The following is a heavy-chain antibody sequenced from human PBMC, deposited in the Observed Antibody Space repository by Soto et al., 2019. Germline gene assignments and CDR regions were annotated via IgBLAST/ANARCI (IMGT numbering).Heavy chain of an antibody. D-gene: IGHD3-3*01. CDR2: ISGSGGST. J-gene: IGHJ4*02. CDR1: GFTFSSYA. CDR3: AKELHYDFWSGYHPAGSFDY. Sequence: GGSLRLSCAASGFTFSSYAMSWVRQAPGKGLEWVSAISGSGGSTYYADSVKGRFTISRDNSKNTLYLQMNSLRAEDTAVYYCAKELHYDFWSGYHPAGSFDYWGQGTLVTVSS. V-gene: IGHV3-23*01.